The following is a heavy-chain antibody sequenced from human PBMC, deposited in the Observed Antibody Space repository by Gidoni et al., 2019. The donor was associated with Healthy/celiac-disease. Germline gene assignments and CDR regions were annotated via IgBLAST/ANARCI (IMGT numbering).Heavy chain of an antibody. CDR1: GDRVSSNSAS. CDR3: ARSKAVRSYYRIDY. V-gene: IGHV6-1*01. CDR2: TYYRSKWYK. J-gene: IGHJ4*02. Sequence: QVQLQQSCPGLVKSSQTLSLHCVISGDRVSSNSASCNWICQSPSRGLEWLGRTYYRSKWYKDYAVSVKSRITINPDTSKNQFSLQLNSVTPEDTAVYYCARSKAVRSYYRIDYWGQGTLVTVSS. D-gene: IGHD1-26*01.